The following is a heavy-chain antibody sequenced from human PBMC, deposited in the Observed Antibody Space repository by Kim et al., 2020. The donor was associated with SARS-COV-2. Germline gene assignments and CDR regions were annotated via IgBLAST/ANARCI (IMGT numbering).Heavy chain of an antibody. V-gene: IGHV3-11*06. CDR2: ISSSSSYT. J-gene: IGHJ3*02. Sequence: GGSLRLSCAASGFTFSDYYMSWIRQAPGKGLEWVSYISSSSSYTNYADSVKGRFTISRDNAKNSLYLQMNSLRAEDTAVYYCARGGYDYGDYLDENAFDIWGQGTMVTVSS. CDR1: GFTFSDYY. CDR3: ARGGYDYGDYLDENAFDI. D-gene: IGHD4-17*01.